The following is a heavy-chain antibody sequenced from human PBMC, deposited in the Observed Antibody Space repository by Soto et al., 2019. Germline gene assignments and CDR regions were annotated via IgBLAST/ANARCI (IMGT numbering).Heavy chain of an antibody. CDR2: IFYTGTT. CDR3: ARLVVVARLANA. J-gene: IGHJ5*02. V-gene: IGHV4-39*02. D-gene: IGHD2-15*01. CDR1: GGSINYNSYY. Sequence: SETLSLTCSVSGGSINYNSYYWGWIRQPPGKGLEWVGGIFYTGTTYYSPSLKDRVTISVDTSKNSFSLNLTSVTAADTAVYFCARLVVVARLANAWGQGTLVTVSS.